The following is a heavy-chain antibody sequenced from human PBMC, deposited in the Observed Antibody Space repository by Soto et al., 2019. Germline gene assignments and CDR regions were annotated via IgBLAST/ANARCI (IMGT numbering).Heavy chain of an antibody. CDR1: GFIFSDYY. Sequence: PGGSLRLSCAVSGFIFSDYYMSWIRQAPGKGLEWVSYISSSVTTIYYADSVRGRFTISRDNAKKSLYLQMNSLRAEDTAVYYCARDRGGSYYGVIYWFDDWGHG. CDR2: ISSSVTTI. V-gene: IGHV3-11*01. CDR3: ARDRGGSYYGVIYWFDD. D-gene: IGHD1-26*01. J-gene: IGHJ5*01.